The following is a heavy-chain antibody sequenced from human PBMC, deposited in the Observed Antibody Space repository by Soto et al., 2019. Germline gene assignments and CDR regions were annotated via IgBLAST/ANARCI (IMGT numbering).Heavy chain of an antibody. CDR1: GGTFSSYT. CDR2: IIPILGIA. Sequence: QVQLVQSGAEVKKRGSSVKVSCKASGGTFSSYTISWVRQAPVQGLEWMGRIIPILGIANYAQKFQGRVTITANKSKSIAYMELGSLGSEDTDVYYWARMTTVILYDFDICGQGIMVTVSS. CDR3: ARMTTVILYDFDI. J-gene: IGHJ3*02. D-gene: IGHD3-16*02. V-gene: IGHV1-69*02.